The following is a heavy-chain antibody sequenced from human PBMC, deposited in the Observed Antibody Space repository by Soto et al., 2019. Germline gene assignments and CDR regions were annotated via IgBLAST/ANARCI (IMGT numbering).Heavy chain of an antibody. J-gene: IGHJ4*02. CDR1: GVSISSGNW. CDR3: ARLVYDSRLNYLYFDH. Sequence: SETLSLTCDVPGVSISSGNWWSWVRQPPGKGLEWIAEVYNDGSANYHPSLESRATISVDRSKNQFSLRLSSVTAADTGKYYCARLVYDSRLNYLYFDHWGQGTLVTVSS. CDR2: VYNDGSA. D-gene: IGHD3-22*01. V-gene: IGHV4-4*02.